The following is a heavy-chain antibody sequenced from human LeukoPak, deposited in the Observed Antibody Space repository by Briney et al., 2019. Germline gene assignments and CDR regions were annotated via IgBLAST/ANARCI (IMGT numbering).Heavy chain of an antibody. CDR2: IIPIFGTA. CDR1: GGTFSSYA. D-gene: IGHD3-10*01. Sequence: SVKVSCKASGGTFSSYAISWVRQAPGQGLEWMGGIIPIFGTANYAQKFQGRVTITTDESTSTAYMELSSLRSEDTAVYYCASSDSDYYYYYYMDVCGKGTTVTVSS. V-gene: IGHV1-69*05. J-gene: IGHJ6*03. CDR3: ASSDSDYYYYYYMDV.